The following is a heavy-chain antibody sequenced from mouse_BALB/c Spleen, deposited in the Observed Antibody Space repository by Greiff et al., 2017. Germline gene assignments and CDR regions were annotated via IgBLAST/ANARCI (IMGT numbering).Heavy chain of an antibody. Sequence: EVQLVESGGGLVKPGGSLKLSCAASGFTFSSYAMSWVRQTPEKRLEWVASISSGGSTYYPDSVKGRFTISRDNARNILYLQMSSLRSEDTAMYYCARRGLLRLPHYYAMDYWGQGTSVTVSS. CDR2: ISSGGST. CDR3: ARRGLLRLPHYYAMDY. CDR1: GFTFSSYA. J-gene: IGHJ4*01. V-gene: IGHV5-6-5*01. D-gene: IGHD1-2*01.